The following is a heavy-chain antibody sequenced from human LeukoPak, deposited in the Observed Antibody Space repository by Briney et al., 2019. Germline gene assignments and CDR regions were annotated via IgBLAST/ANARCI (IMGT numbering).Heavy chain of an antibody. V-gene: IGHV4-34*01. J-gene: IGHJ4*02. CDR3: ARGFMRSSGWYY. D-gene: IGHD6-19*01. CDR2: INHSGST. Sequence: SETLSLTCAVYGGSFSGYYWSWIRQPPGKGLEWIGEINHSGSTNYNPSLKSRVTISVDTSKNQFSLKLSSVTAADTAVYYCARGFMRSSGWYYRGQGTLVTVSS. CDR1: GGSFSGYY.